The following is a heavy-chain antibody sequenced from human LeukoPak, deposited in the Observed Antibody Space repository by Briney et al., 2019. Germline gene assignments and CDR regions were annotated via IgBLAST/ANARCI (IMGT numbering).Heavy chain of an antibody. V-gene: IGHV4-39*07. D-gene: IGHD3-22*01. CDR1: GGSISSSSYY. Sequence: SETLSLTCTVSGGSISSSSYYWGWIRQPPRKGLEWIGSIYYSGSTYYNPSLKSRVTISVDTSKNQFSLKLSSVTAADTAVYYCARLGDSSGHFDYWGQGTLVTVSS. CDR2: IYYSGST. CDR3: ARLGDSSGHFDY. J-gene: IGHJ4*02.